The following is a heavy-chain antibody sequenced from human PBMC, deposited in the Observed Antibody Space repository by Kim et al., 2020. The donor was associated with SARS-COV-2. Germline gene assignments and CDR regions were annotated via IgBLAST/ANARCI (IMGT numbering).Heavy chain of an antibody. V-gene: IGHV1-18*04. Sequence: ASVKVSCKASGYTFTSYGISWVRQAPGQGLEWMGWISAYNGNTNYAQKLQGRVTMTTDTSTSTAYMELRSLRSDDTAVYYCARVLSHSASSIAAAGTKRSWSGMDVWGQGTTVTVSS. J-gene: IGHJ6*02. CDR2: ISAYNGNT. D-gene: IGHD6-13*01. CDR1: GYTFTSYG. CDR3: ARVLSHSASSIAAAGTKRSWSGMDV.